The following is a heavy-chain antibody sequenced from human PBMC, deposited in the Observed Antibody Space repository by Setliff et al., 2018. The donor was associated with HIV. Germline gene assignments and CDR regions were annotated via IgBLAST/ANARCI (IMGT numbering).Heavy chain of an antibody. CDR3: ASSWSRVPYYGMDV. D-gene: IGHD6-13*01. Sequence: ASVKVSCKASGYTFTRYDINWVRQATGRGPEWMGWMNPNSANTGYAQKFQGRVTMTRNTSISTAYIELSSLRSDDTAVYYCASSWSRVPYYGMDVWGQGTTVTVSS. CDR2: MNPNSANT. V-gene: IGHV1-8*01. J-gene: IGHJ6*02. CDR1: GYTFTRYD.